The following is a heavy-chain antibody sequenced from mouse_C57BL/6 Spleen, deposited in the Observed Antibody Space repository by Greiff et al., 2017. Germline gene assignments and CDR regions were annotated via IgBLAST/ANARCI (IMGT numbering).Heavy chain of an antibody. D-gene: IGHD2-5*01. CDR2: IYPGDGDT. J-gene: IGHJ4*01. CDR3: ARDYYSNYYAMDY. Sequence: QVQLKQSGPELVKPGASVKISCKASGYAFSSSWMNWVKQRPGKGLEWIGRIYPGDGDTNYNGKFKGKATLTADKSSSTAYMQLSSLTSEDSAVYFCARDYYSNYYAMDYWGQGTSVTVSS. V-gene: IGHV1-82*01. CDR1: GYAFSSSW.